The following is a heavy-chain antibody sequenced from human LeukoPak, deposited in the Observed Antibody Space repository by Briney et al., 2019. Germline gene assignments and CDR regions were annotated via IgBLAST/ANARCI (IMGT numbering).Heavy chain of an antibody. Sequence: ASVKVSCKASGYTFNSYYMHWVRQAPGQGLEWMGIINPSGGSTSYAQKFQGRVTVTRDTSTSTVYMELSSLRSEDTAVYYCARGGVIYDSYNWFDPWGQGTLVTVSS. D-gene: IGHD3-3*01. V-gene: IGHV1-46*02. CDR2: INPSGGST. J-gene: IGHJ5*02. CDR1: GYTFNSYY. CDR3: ARGGVIYDSYNWFDP.